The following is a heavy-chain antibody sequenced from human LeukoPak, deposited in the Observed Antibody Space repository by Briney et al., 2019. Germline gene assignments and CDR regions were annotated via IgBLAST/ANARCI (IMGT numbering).Heavy chain of an antibody. Sequence: GGSLRLSCAASGFTFSSYWMSWVRQPPGKGLEWVANIKQDGSEKYYVDSVKGRFTISRDNAKNPLYLQMNSLRAEDTAVYYCARGVDYYYYYMDVWGKGTTVTVSS. CDR1: GFTFSSYW. CDR2: IKQDGSEK. CDR3: ARGVDYYYYYMDV. J-gene: IGHJ6*03. V-gene: IGHV3-7*01.